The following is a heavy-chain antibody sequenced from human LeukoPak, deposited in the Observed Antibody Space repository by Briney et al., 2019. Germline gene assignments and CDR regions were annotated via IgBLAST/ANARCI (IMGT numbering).Heavy chain of an antibody. CDR1: RGTLSSYA. Sequence: ATVKVSRKSSRGTLSSYAIIWVPHAPGQGLDWMGGIIPIFGTANYAQKFQGRVTITADESTSTAYMELSSLRSEDTAVYYCAREDGILTGYRVYYFDYWGQGTLVTVSS. D-gene: IGHD3-9*01. CDR3: AREDGILTGYRVYYFDY. CDR2: IIPIFGTA. J-gene: IGHJ4*02. V-gene: IGHV1-69*13.